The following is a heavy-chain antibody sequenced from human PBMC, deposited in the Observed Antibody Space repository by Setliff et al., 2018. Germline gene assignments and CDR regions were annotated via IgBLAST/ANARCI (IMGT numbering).Heavy chain of an antibody. CDR3: ERLVRYCSTTSCQRTSGDDF. CDR1: GYTFTNYG. CDR2: ISPYTGNT. J-gene: IGHJ4*02. D-gene: IGHD2-2*01. V-gene: IGHV1-18*01. Sequence: ASVKVSCKASGYTFTNYGISWVRQAPGQGLEWMGWISPYTGNTFYAPQFRGRVIMTTDTSAKTAYMDLRSLRSDDTAVYYCERLVRYCSTTSCQRTSGDDFWGLGTLVTVSS.